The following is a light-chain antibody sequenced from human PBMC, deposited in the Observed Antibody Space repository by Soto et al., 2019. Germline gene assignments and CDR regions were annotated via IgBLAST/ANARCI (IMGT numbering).Light chain of an antibody. CDR3: QKYNGAPWT. CDR2: DAS. Sequence: DIQMTQSPSSLSASVGDRVTITCQASQDIDKFLNWYQQKPGKPPKLLIDDASNLATGVPSRFSGRGSGTDFTFTISSLQPEDVATYYCQKYNGAPWTFGQGTKVDI. CDR1: QDIDKF. V-gene: IGKV1-33*01. J-gene: IGKJ1*01.